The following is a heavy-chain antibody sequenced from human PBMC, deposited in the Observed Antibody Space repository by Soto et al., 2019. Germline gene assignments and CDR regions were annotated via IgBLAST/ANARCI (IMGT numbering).Heavy chain of an antibody. CDR3: ARGSHYGDALY. J-gene: IGHJ4*02. CDR1: A. V-gene: IGHV1-69*06. CDR2: IIPLYDSP. Sequence: AVHWVRQAPGQGLEWMGGIIPLYDSPYYARNFQGRFTIAADKSTDTAYMELRSLGYEDTAVYYCARGSHYGDALYWGQGTLVTVSS. D-gene: IGHD4-17*01.